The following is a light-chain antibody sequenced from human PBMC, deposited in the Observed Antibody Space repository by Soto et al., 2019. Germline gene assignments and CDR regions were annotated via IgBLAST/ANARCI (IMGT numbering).Light chain of an antibody. CDR2: EGS. CDR1: SSDVGSYNL. CDR3: CSYTSSSTLI. J-gene: IGLJ2*01. V-gene: IGLV2-23*01. Sequence: QSVLTQPASVSGSTGQSITISCTGTSSDVGSYNLVSWYQQHPGKAPKLMIYEGSKRPSGVSNRFSGSKSGNTASLTISGLQAEDEADYHCCSYTSSSTLIFGGGTKLTVL.